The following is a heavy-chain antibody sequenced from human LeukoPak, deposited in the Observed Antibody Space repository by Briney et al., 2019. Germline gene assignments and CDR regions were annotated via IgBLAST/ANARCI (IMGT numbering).Heavy chain of an antibody. V-gene: IGHV3-23*01. Sequence: PGGSLRLSCAASGFTFSSYAMSWVRQAPGKGLEWVSAISGSGGSTYYADSVKGRFTISRDNSKNTLYLQMNSLRAEDTAVYYCAKWPLAIYDSSGYGFYFDYWGQGTLVTVSS. CDR2: ISGSGGST. CDR3: AKWPLAIYDSSGYGFYFDY. J-gene: IGHJ4*02. CDR1: GFTFSSYA. D-gene: IGHD3-22*01.